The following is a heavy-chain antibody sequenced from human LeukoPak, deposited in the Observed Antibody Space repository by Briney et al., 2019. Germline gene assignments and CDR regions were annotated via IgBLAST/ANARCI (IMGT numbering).Heavy chain of an antibody. V-gene: IGHV4-59*12. CDR1: GGSISSSY. CDR2: ISYIGST. CDR3: ARVILYLGDDY. D-gene: IGHD3-10*01. J-gene: IGHJ4*02. Sequence: SETLSLTCTVSGGSISSSYWSWIRQPPGKGLEWIGYISYIGSTNYNPSLKSRVTVSVDTSRNQFSLKLTSVTAADTAVYYCARVILYLGDDYWGQGTLVTVSS.